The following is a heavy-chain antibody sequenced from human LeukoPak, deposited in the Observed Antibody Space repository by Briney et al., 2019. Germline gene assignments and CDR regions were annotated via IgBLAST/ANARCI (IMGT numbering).Heavy chain of an antibody. V-gene: IGHV4-61*02. CDR2: IYTSGST. J-gene: IGHJ6*03. Sequence: PSETLSLTCTVSGGSISSGSYYWSWIRQPAGKGLEWIGRIYTSGSTNYNPSLKSRVTISVETSKNQFSLKLSSVTAADTAVYYCARDNGGGRWSRAVGGFGYYYMDVWGKGTTVTISS. D-gene: IGHD1-26*01. CDR3: ARDNGGGRWSRAVGGFGYYYMDV. CDR1: GGSISSGSYY.